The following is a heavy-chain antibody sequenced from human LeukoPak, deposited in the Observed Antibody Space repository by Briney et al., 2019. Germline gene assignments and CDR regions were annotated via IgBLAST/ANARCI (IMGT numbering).Heavy chain of an antibody. V-gene: IGHV1-69*05. CDR3: ARESIAARPGYYYYYMDV. J-gene: IGHJ6*03. D-gene: IGHD6-6*01. CDR2: IIPIPIYATP. Sequence: ASVKVSCKASGGIFSNYGINWVRQAPGQGLEWMGGIIPIPIYATPNYAQKFQGRVTITTDESTSTAYMELSSLRSEDTAVYYCARESIAARPGYYYYYMDVWGKGTTVTVSS. CDR1: GGIFSNYG.